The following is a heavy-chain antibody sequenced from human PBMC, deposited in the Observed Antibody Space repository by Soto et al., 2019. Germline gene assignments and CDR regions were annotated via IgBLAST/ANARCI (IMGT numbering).Heavy chain of an antibody. V-gene: IGHV4-30-4*01. CDR1: GGSISSGDYY. CDR3: ARVTLLQFWFDP. J-gene: IGHJ5*02. D-gene: IGHD4-4*01. Sequence: SETLSLTCTVSGGSISSGDYYWSWIRQPPGKGLEWIGYIYYSGSTYYNPSLKSRVTISVDTSKNQFSLKLSSVTAADTAVYYCARVTLLQFWFDPWGQGTLVTVSS. CDR2: IYYSGST.